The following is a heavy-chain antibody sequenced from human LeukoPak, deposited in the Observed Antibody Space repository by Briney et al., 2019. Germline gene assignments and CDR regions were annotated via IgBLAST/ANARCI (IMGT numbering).Heavy chain of an antibody. Sequence: SETLSLTCTVSGYSISSGYYWVWIRQPPGKGLEWIGTIYHSGSTYYNPSLKSRVTISEDTSKNQFSPKLTSVTAADTAMYYCALALSSYSWFDPWGQGTLVTVSS. CDR2: IYHSGST. V-gene: IGHV4-38-2*02. CDR3: ALALSSYSWFDP. D-gene: IGHD3-22*01. J-gene: IGHJ5*02. CDR1: GYSISSGYY.